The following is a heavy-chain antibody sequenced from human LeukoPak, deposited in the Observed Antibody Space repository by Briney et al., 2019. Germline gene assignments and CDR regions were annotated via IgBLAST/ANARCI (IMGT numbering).Heavy chain of an antibody. V-gene: IGHV4-59*11. Sequence: SETLSLTYTVSGGSISSHYWSWIRQPPGKGLEWIGYIYYSGSTNYNPSLKSRVTISVDTSKNQFSLKLSSVTAADTAVYYCARGADYYNNWFDPWGQGTLVTVSS. D-gene: IGHD3-10*01. CDR1: GGSISSHY. CDR3: ARGADYYNNWFDP. J-gene: IGHJ5*02. CDR2: IYYSGST.